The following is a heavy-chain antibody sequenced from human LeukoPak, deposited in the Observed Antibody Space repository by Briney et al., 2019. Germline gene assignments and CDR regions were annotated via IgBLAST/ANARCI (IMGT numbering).Heavy chain of an antibody. CDR3: AREGRYRYGYNEYHLYMDI. D-gene: IGHD5-18*01. CDR2: IYYSGST. Sequence: SETLSLTCTVSGGSISSYYWSWIRQPPGKGLEWLGYIYYSGSTNYNPSLKSRVTISVDTPKNQFSLKLSSVTAAETAVYYCAREGRYRYGYNEYHLYMDIWGKGTTVTVSS. J-gene: IGHJ6*03. V-gene: IGHV4-59*12. CDR1: GGSISSYY.